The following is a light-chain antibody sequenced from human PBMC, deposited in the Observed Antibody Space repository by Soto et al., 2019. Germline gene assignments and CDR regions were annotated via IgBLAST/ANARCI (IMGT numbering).Light chain of an antibody. CDR1: SNDVGYYDY. CDR2: EVN. J-gene: IGLJ1*01. V-gene: IGLV2-8*01. CDR3: SSYAGGNNFV. Sequence: QSALTQPPSASGSPGQSVTISCTGTSNDVGYYDYVSWYQQYPGKAPKLMIYEVNKRPSGVPDRFSGSKSGNTAFLTVSGLRAEDEAEYPCSSYAGGNNFVFGTGTKLTVL.